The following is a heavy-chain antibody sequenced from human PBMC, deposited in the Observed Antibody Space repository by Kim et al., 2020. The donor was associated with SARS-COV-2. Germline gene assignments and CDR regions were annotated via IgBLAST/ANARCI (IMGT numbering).Heavy chain of an antibody. CDR2: IKEDASKI. J-gene: IGHJ4*02. Sequence: GGSLRHSCAASGLTFSSFWMSWFRQAPGKGLEWVASIKEDASKIYHVDSVKGRFTISRDNAKNSLYLQMTSLRAEDTGVYYCARGHLGINYWGQGTQVTV. CDR3: ARGHLGINY. CDR1: GLTFSSFW. V-gene: IGHV3-7*01.